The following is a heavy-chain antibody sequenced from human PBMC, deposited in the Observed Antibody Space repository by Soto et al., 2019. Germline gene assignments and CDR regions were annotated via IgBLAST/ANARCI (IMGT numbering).Heavy chain of an antibody. CDR3: ARITGRHLDY. D-gene: IGHD1-20*01. CDR2: IDYSGTA. J-gene: IGHJ4*02. Sequence: ETLSLTCTVSSGSISVTNVFWGWVRQPPGKGLEWIGNIDYSGTAYFSPSLATRVTFHVDTSKNQFSLTLYSVTAADTAVYYCARITGRHLDYWGQGILVTSPQ. V-gene: IGHV4-39*01. CDR1: SGSISVTNVF.